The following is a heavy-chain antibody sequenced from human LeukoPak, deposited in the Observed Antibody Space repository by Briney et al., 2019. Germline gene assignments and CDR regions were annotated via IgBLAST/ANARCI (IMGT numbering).Heavy chain of an antibody. J-gene: IGHJ2*01. V-gene: IGHV4-59*08. CDR3: ARRYGFDL. Sequence: SETLSLTCTVSGGSISSYYWSWIRQPPGKGLEWIGYIYYSGSTNYNPSLKSRVTISVDTSKNQFSLKLSSVTAADTAVYYCARRYGFDLWGRGTLVTVPS. D-gene: IGHD5-18*01. CDR2: IYYSGST. CDR1: GGSISSYY.